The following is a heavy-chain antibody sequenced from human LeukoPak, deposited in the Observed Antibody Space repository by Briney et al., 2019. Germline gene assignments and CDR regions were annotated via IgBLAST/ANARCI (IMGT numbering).Heavy chain of an antibody. V-gene: IGHV3-23*01. CDR3: AKAAAAPGFDF. CDR2: VSGSGDRM. CDR1: GFTSSSYA. D-gene: IGHD6-13*01. Sequence: GGSLRLSCAASGFTSSSYALNWVRQAPGKGLEWVATVSGSGDRMYHADSVKGRFTISRDNSKSTIYLQMNSLRAEDTALYYCAKAAAAPGFDFWGQGTLVTVSS. J-gene: IGHJ4*02.